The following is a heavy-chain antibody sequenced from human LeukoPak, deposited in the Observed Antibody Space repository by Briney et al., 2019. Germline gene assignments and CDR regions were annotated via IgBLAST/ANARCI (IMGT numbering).Heavy chain of an antibody. J-gene: IGHJ4*01. CDR2: IIPIFGTA. D-gene: IGHD5-18*01. CDR1: GGTFSSYA. Sequence: GASVKVSCKASGGTFSSYAISWVRQAPGQGLEWMGGIIPIFGTANYAQKFQGRVTVTTDESTSTAYMELSSLRSEDTAVYYCARVYSYGSDYWGQGTLVTVSS. CDR3: ARVYSYGSDY. V-gene: IGHV1-69*05.